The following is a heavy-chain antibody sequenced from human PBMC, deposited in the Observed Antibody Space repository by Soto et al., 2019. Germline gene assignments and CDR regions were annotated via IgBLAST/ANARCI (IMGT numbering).Heavy chain of an antibody. CDR2: SNPSGGST. D-gene: IGHD3-9*01. CDR3: ARVSLRYFDFNY. J-gene: IGHJ4*02. V-gene: IGHV1-46*01. CDR1: GYIFTSYY. Sequence: ASVKVSCKASGYIFTSYYMLWVRQAPGQGLEWMGRSNPSGGSTSYAQKFQGRVTVTRDTSTSTVYMELSTLRSEYTAVYYCARVSLRYFDFNYWGQGTQVTVSS.